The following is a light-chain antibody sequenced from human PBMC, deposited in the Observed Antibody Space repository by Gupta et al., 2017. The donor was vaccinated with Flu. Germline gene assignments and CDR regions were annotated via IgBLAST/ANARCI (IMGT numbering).Light chain of an antibody. CDR2: VAS. CDR3: HQSHSTPWT. CDR1: HSISRY. Sequence: GDRVTVTCRASHSISRYLHWYQQKPVKAPKLLVSVASSLPRRVPSRFRSSVSQTEFTLTISILQPEDFATSYCHQSHSTPWTFGQGSKVEIK. J-gene: IGKJ1*01. V-gene: IGKV1-39*01.